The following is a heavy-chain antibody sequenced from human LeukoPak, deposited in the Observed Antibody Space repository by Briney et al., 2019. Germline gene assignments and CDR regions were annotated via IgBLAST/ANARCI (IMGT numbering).Heavy chain of an antibody. CDR3: ARARTYSSGWWYYFDY. CDR1: GFTVSSNY. Sequence: GGSLRLSCAASGFTVSSNYMSWVRQAPGKGLEWVSILYSGSSTYYADSVKGRFTISRGTSRNTLYLQMNSLRAEDTAIYYCARARTYSSGWWYYFDYWGQGTLVTVSS. J-gene: IGHJ4*02. D-gene: IGHD6-19*01. V-gene: IGHV3-66*01. CDR2: LYSGSST.